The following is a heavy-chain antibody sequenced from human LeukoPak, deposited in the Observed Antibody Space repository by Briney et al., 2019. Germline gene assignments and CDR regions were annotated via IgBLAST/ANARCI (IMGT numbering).Heavy chain of an antibody. Sequence: KPSETLSLTCAVYGGSFSGYYWSWIRQPPGKGLEWIGEINHSGSTNYNPSLKSRVTLSVDTSKNQFSLKLSSVTAADTAVYYCARVTYGGNSASPTVDYWGQGTLVTVSS. V-gene: IGHV4-34*01. CDR3: ARVTYGGNSASPTVDY. CDR1: GGSFSGYY. CDR2: INHSGST. D-gene: IGHD4-23*01. J-gene: IGHJ4*02.